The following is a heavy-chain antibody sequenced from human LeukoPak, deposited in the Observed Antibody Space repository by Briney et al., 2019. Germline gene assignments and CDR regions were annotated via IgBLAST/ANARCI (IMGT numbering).Heavy chain of an antibody. CDR2: ISGSGGST. CDR1: GFTFSSYA. D-gene: IGHD2-2*01. Sequence: GGSLRLSCAASGFTFSSYAMSWVRQAPGKGLEWVSAISGSGGSTYYADSVKGRFTISRDNSKNTLYLQMSSLKASDTAMYYCARWEGYCSSTSCSNRGFDYWGQGTLVTVSS. CDR3: ARWEGYCSSTSCSNRGFDY. V-gene: IGHV3-23*01. J-gene: IGHJ4*02.